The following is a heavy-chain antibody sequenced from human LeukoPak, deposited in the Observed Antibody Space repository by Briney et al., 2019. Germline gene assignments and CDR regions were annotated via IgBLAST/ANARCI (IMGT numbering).Heavy chain of an antibody. J-gene: IGHJ4*02. CDR1: GGSFSGYY. D-gene: IGHD5-12*01. V-gene: IGHV4-34*01. Sequence: KPSETLSLTCAVYGGSFSGYYWSWIRQPPEKGLEWIGEINHSGSTNYNPSLKSRVTISVDTSKNQFSLKLSSVTAADTAVYYCARRWYSGYGKLFDYWGQGTLVTVSS. CDR2: INHSGST. CDR3: ARRWYSGYGKLFDY.